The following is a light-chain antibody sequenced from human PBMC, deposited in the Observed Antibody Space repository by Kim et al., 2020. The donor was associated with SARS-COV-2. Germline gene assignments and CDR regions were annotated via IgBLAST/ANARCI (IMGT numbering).Light chain of an antibody. V-gene: IGLV3-19*01. J-gene: IGLJ2*01. Sequence: SSELTQDPAVSVALGQTVRITCQGDSLRSDYASRYQQKPGQAPVLVIYGKNNRPSGIPDRFSGSSSGNTASLTITGAQAEDEADYYCNFRDSSGNHVVFG. CDR3: NFRDSSGNHVV. CDR1: SLRSDY. CDR2: GKN.